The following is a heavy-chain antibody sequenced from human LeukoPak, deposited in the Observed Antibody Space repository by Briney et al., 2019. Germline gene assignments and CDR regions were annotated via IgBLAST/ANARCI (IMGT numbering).Heavy chain of an antibody. V-gene: IGHV4-39*07. D-gene: IGHD3-10*01. J-gene: IGHJ3*02. CDR3: ARSGLASYDAFDI. Sequence: SETLSLTCTVSGGSISSSSYYWGWIRQPPGKGLEWIGSIYYSGSTYYNPSLKSRVTISVDTSKNQFSLKLSSVTAVDTAVYYCARSGLASYDAFDIWGQGTMVTVSS. CDR2: IYYSGST. CDR1: GGSISSSSYY.